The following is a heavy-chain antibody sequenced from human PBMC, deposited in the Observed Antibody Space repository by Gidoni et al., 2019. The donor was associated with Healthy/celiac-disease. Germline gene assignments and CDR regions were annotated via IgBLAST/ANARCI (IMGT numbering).Heavy chain of an antibody. Sequence: QVQLVASGGGVVQPGRSLRLSCAASGFTFSSYGMHWVRQAPGKGLEWVAVRWYDGSNKYYADSVKGRFTISRDNFKNTLYLQMNSLRAEDTAVYYCARVSSDIWGQGTMVTVSS. CDR3: ARVSSDI. CDR1: GFTFSSYG. CDR2: RWYDGSNK. J-gene: IGHJ3*02. V-gene: IGHV3-33*01.